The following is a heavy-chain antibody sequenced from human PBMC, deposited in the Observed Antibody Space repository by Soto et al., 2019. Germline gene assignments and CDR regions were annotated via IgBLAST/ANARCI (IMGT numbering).Heavy chain of an antibody. CDR3: AKVRGSYSSFDY. CDR1: GFTFSSYA. D-gene: IGHD1-26*01. Sequence: PGGSLRLSCAASGFTFSSYAMSWVRQAPGKGLEWVSAISGSGGSTYYADSVKGRFTISRDNSKNTLYLQMNSLRAGDTAVYYCAKVRGSYSSFDYWGQGTLVTVSS. V-gene: IGHV3-23*01. CDR2: ISGSGGST. J-gene: IGHJ4*02.